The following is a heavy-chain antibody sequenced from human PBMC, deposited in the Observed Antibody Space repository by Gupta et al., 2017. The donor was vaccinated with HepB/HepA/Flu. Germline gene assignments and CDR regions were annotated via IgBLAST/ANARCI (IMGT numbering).Heavy chain of an antibody. CDR1: GSTSDRRA. Sequence: EGQLLQSGGGLVQPGGSLRLSCEDPGSTSDRRAMAWVRQVPGKGLEWVGAIRGGGEKAFYGDPVKGRFTISRDRSKSVLYLHMTSLTAEDTAVYYCATDRLLLWFGALVHWGQGTLVAVSS. D-gene: IGHD3-10*01. V-gene: IGHV3-23*02. J-gene: IGHJ4*02. CDR3: ATDRLLLWFGALVH. CDR2: IRGGGEKA.